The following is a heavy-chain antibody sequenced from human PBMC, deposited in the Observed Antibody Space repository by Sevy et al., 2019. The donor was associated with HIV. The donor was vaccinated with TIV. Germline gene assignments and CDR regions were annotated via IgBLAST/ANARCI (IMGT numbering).Heavy chain of an antibody. Sequence: GGSLRLSCTTSGFTFDDYAMSWFRQAPGKGLEWVAFITRNSYEAYGGTTDYAASVKGRFIISRYDSKSMAYLQMNSLKTEDTAVYYCTRGLATADTPEYYFDYWGQGTLVTVSS. CDR1: GFTFDDYA. CDR3: TRGLATADTPEYYFDY. J-gene: IGHJ4*02. CDR2: ITRNSYEAYGGTT. V-gene: IGHV3-49*03. D-gene: IGHD5-12*01.